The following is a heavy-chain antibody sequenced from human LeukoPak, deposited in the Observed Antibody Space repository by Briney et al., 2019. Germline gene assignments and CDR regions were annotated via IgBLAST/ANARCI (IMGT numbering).Heavy chain of an antibody. D-gene: IGHD3-22*01. J-gene: IGHJ4*02. CDR2: IYYSGST. Sequence: PSETLSLTCTVSGGSISSYYWGWIRQPPGKGLEWIGSIYYSGSTYYNPSLKSRVTISVDTSKNQFSLKLSSVTAADTAVYYCARHHPGTPYYDSSGYLDYWGQGTLVTVSS. V-gene: IGHV4-39*01. CDR3: ARHHPGTPYYDSSGYLDY. CDR1: GGSISSYY.